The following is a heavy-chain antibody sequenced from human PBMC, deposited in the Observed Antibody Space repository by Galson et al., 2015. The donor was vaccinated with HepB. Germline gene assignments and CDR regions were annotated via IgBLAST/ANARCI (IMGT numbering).Heavy chain of an antibody. CDR1: GFTFSSYS. V-gene: IGHV3-21*01. Sequence: SLRLSCAASGFTFSSYSMNWVRQAPGKGLEWVTSISSSSSDIYYADSVKGRFTISRDNAKNSLYLQMNSLRAEDTAVYYCASIFGVANYYYYGVDVWGQGTTVTVSS. CDR3: ASIFGVANYYYYGVDV. D-gene: IGHD3-3*01. CDR2: ISSSSSDI. J-gene: IGHJ6*02.